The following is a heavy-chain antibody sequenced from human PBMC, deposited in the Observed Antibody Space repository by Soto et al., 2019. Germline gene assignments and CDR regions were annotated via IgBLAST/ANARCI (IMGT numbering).Heavy chain of an antibody. D-gene: IGHD4-17*01. CDR3: ARQRSGDYAPLYFDY. CDR1: GGSISSSSYY. Sequence: QLQLQESGPGLVKPSETLSLTCTVSGGSISSSSYYWGWIRQPPGKGLEWIGSIYYSWSTYYNPSLKSRVTISVDTSKNQFSLTLSSVTAADTAVYYCARQRSGDYAPLYFDYWGQGTLVTVSS. V-gene: IGHV4-39*01. CDR2: IYYSWST. J-gene: IGHJ4*02.